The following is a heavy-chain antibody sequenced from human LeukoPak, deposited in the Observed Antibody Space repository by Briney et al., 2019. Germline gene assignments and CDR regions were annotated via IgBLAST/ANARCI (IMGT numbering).Heavy chain of an antibody. CDR3: AKTLLRYFDWLMRLPHYYYYYGMDV. Sequence: GGSLRLSCAASGFTFSSYGMHWVRQAPGKGLEWVAVISDDGSNKYYADSVKVRFTVSRDNSTNTLYLQMNSLRAEDTAVYYCAKTLLRYFDWLMRLPHYYYYYGMDVWGQGTTVTVSS. CDR2: ISDDGSNK. CDR1: GFTFSSYG. V-gene: IGHV3-30*18. J-gene: IGHJ6*02. D-gene: IGHD3-9*01.